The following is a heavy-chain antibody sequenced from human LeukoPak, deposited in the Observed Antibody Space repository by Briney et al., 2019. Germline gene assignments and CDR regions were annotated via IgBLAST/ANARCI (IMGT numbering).Heavy chain of an antibody. CDR3: ARGEPYYYGSGSYYRGRYYFDY. V-gene: IGHV4-34*01. D-gene: IGHD3-10*01. Sequence: SETLSLTCAVYGGSFSGYYWSWIRQPPGKGLEWIGEINHSGSTNYNPSLKSRVTISVDTSKNQFSLKVSSVTAADTAVYYCARGEPYYYGSGSYYRGRYYFDYWGQGTLVTVSS. CDR1: GGSFSGYY. CDR2: INHSGST. J-gene: IGHJ4*02.